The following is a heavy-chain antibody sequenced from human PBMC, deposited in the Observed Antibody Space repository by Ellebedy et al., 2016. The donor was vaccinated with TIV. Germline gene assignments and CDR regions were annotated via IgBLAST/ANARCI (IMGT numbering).Heavy chain of an antibody. J-gene: IGHJ5*02. CDR2: ISADGVTT. Sequence: GGSLRLSXAASGFTFTTYAMGWVRQAPGKGLDWVSAISADGVTTFYADSVTGRFTISRDNSKNTLFLQMNSLRAEDTAIYYCAKIGPRDCTSTSCWFDPWGQGTLVTASS. CDR3: AKIGPRDCTSTSCWFDP. CDR1: GFTFTTYA. V-gene: IGHV3-23*01. D-gene: IGHD2-2*01.